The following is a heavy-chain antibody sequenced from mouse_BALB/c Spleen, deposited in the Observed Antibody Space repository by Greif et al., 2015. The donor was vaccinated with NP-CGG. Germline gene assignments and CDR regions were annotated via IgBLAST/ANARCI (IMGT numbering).Heavy chain of an antibody. CDR1: GYTFTSYY. V-gene: IGHV1S81*02. J-gene: IGHJ3*01. CDR3: TRSGTFAY. CDR2: INPSNGGT. Sequence: QVQLQQSGAELVKPGASVKLSCKASGYTFTSYYMYWVKQRPGQGLEWIGEINPSNGGTNFNEKFKSKATLTVDKSSSTAYMQLSSLTSEDSAVYYCTRSGTFAYWGQGTLVTVSA. D-gene: IGHD4-1*01.